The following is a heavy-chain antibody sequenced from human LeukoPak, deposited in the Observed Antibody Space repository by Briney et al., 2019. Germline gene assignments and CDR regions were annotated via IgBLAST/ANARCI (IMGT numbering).Heavy chain of an antibody. D-gene: IGHD3-22*01. Sequence: SETLSLTCNVSGYSIGSGYYWAWIRQPPGKGLEWIGSISHSGDTYYNPSLKSRLTISVDTSKNQFSLKLSSVTAADTAVYFCARGPYSYDSSGAFDIWGQGTMVTVSS. V-gene: IGHV4-38-2*02. CDR2: ISHSGDT. J-gene: IGHJ3*02. CDR3: ARGPYSYDSSGAFDI. CDR1: GYSIGSGYY.